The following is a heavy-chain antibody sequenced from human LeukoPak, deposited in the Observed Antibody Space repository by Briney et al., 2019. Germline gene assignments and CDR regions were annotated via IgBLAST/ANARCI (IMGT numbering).Heavy chain of an antibody. CDR2: IHHSGDT. J-gene: IGHJ4*02. V-gene: IGHV4-59*12. CDR1: GDSINSNY. Sequence: SETLSLTCSVSGDSINSNYWSWIRQPPGKGLEWIGYIHHSGDTYQNPSLKSRITVSSDRSKNQFYLKLSSVTAADTAVYYCARLIAADPQLDSWGQGTLVTVSS. D-gene: IGHD6-13*01. CDR3: ARLIAADPQLDS.